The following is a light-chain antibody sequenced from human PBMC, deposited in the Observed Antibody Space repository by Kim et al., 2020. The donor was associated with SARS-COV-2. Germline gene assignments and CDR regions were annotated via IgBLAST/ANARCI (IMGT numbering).Light chain of an antibody. V-gene: IGLV1-44*01. CDR1: SSNIGSHA. J-gene: IGLJ3*02. CDR3: AAWDDSLNGWV. CDR2: DSD. Sequence: GQGVAISCSGSSSNIGSHAINWYQQLPGTAPNLLIYDSDQRASGVPERLSASNSGTSASLAISGLQSEDEADYYCAAWDDSLNGWVFGGGTQLTVL.